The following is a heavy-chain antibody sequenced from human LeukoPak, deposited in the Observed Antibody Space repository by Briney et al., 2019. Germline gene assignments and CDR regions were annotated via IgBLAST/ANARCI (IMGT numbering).Heavy chain of an antibody. CDR1: GFTFSNYW. J-gene: IGHJ4*02. V-gene: IGHV3-7*03. Sequence: PGGSLRPSCAASGFTFSNYWMNWVRQAPGKGLEWVANIKQSGGEQYYGDSVRGRFTISRDNAKNSLFLQMNSLRAEDTAVYYCARDGYGTSSLDYWGQGTLVTVSS. CDR3: ARDGYGTSSLDY. D-gene: IGHD6-6*01. CDR2: IKQSGGEQ.